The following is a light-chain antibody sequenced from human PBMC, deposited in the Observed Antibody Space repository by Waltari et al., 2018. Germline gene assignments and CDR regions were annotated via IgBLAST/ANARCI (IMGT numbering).Light chain of an antibody. CDR3: YHHDYSLT. V-gene: IGKV3-20*01. J-gene: IGKJ4*01. CDR2: GVS. CDR1: QKLRGNY. Sequence: TVLTQSPGTLSLSPGERATLSCRASQKLRGNYLVGYQHKPGQPPRLLIYGVSRRATGVPDRFSGSGSGTDFTLTISRLEPEDFAVYYCYHHDYSLTFGGGTKVEIK.